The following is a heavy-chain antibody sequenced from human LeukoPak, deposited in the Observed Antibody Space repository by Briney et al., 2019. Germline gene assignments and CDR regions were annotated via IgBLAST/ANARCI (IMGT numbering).Heavy chain of an antibody. CDR3: AKVDPPAGSGNYYSYDY. V-gene: IGHV3-23*01. CDR1: GFTFITHA. D-gene: IGHD3-10*01. Sequence: GGSLRLSCAASGFTFITHAINWVRQAPGKGLEWVPAISTSGRTYYADSVKGRFTISRDNSKNMVHLQMNSLRAEDTAVYFCAKVDPPAGSGNYYSYDYWGQGTLVTVSS. CDR2: ISTSGRT. J-gene: IGHJ4*02.